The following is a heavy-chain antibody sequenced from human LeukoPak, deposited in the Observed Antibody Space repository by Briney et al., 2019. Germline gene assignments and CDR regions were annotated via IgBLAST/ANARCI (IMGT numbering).Heavy chain of an antibody. D-gene: IGHD2-2*01. CDR2: ISYDGSNK. CDR3: AKGPLRGTAAAIDY. CDR1: GFTFSSYG. V-gene: IGHV3-30*18. J-gene: IGHJ4*02. Sequence: PGESLRLSCAASGFTFSSYGMHWVRQAPGKGLEWVAVISYDGSNKYYADSVKGRFTISRDISTDTLWLQMDSLRTEDTAVYYCAKGPLRGTAAAIDYWGQGTLVTVSS.